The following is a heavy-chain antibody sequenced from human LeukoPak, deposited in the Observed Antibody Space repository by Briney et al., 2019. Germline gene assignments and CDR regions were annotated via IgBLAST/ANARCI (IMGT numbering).Heavy chain of an antibody. Sequence: ASVKVSCKASRYTFTGYYMHWVRQAPGQGLEWMGRINPNSGGTNYAQKFQGRVTMTRDTSISTAYMELSRLRSDDTAVYYCARVWGIVGASDAFDIWGQGTMVTVSS. CDR2: INPNSGGT. CDR1: RYTFTGYY. D-gene: IGHD1-26*01. CDR3: ARVWGIVGASDAFDI. V-gene: IGHV1-2*06. J-gene: IGHJ3*02.